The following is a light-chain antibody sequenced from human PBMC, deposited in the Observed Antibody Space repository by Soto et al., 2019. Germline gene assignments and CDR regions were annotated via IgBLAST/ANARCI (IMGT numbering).Light chain of an antibody. J-gene: IGLJ3*02. Sequence: QSVLTQPPSVSGAPGQRVTISCTGSSSNIGAGYDVHWYQQVPGTAPKLLIYGNTNRPSGVPDRFSGSKSGTSASLAITGLQAEDEADYHCQSYDSSLSRLVFGGGTKVTVL. CDR1: SSNIGAGYD. V-gene: IGLV1-40*01. CDR3: QSYDSSLSRLV. CDR2: GNT.